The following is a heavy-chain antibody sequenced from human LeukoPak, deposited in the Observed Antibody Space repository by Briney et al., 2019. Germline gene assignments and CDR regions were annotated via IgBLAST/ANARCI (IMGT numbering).Heavy chain of an antibody. J-gene: IGHJ6*03. V-gene: IGHV1-46*01. Sequence: ASVKVSCKASGYTFTSYYMHWVRQAPGQGLEWMGIINPSGGSTSYAQKFQGRVTMTRDTSTSTVYMELSSLRSEDTAVYYCQLSGYYCDSSGVSYMDVWGKGTTVTVSS. D-gene: IGHD3-22*01. CDR3: QLSGYYCDSSGVSYMDV. CDR2: INPSGGST. CDR1: GYTFTSYY.